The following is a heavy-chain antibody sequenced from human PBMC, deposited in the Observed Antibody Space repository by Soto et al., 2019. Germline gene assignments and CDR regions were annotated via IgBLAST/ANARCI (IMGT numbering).Heavy chain of an antibody. CDR1: GGSFSNYI. Sequence: SGAEVKKPGSSVKVSCKASGGSFSNYIFAWVRQAPGQGLEWMGGTIPMFATAQYAQKLQGRVTITADESTSTVYMDLTSLTSDDTAVYYCARGLFGQQWLVGFDTWGQGTLVTVSS. CDR3: ARGLFGQQWLVGFDT. CDR2: TIPMFATA. J-gene: IGHJ4*02. V-gene: IGHV1-69*01. D-gene: IGHD6-19*01.